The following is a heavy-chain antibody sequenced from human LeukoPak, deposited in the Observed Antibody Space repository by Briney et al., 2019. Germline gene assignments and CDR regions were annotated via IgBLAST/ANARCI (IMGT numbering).Heavy chain of an antibody. D-gene: IGHD4-17*01. CDR3: VKLDRYGDYDYFQH. Sequence: GGSLRLSCSASGFTFSSYAMHWVRQAPGKGLEYVSAISSNGGSTYYADSVKGRFTISRDNSMNTLYLQMSSLRAEDTAVYYCVKLDRYGDYDYFQHWGQGTLVTVSS. CDR1: GFTFSSYA. CDR2: ISSNGGST. V-gene: IGHV3-64D*06. J-gene: IGHJ1*01.